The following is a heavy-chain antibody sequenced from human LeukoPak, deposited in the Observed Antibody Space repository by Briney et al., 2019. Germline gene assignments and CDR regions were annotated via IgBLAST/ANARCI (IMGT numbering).Heavy chain of an antibody. CDR3: AKLPAIFGVADSFDI. Sequence: GGSLRLSCAATGITFSSYDMTWVRQAPGKGLEWISAISDRGKTDYAESVKGRFTISRDNSMNTLYLQLTSLRDEDTAIYYCAKLPAIFGVADSFDIWGQGTLVTVSS. D-gene: IGHD3-3*01. CDR2: ISDRGKT. CDR1: GITFSSYD. J-gene: IGHJ3*02. V-gene: IGHV3-23*01.